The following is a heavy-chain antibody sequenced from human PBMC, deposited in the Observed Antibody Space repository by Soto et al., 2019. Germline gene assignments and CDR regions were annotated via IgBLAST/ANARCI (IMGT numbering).Heavy chain of an antibody. D-gene: IGHD6-19*01. J-gene: IGHJ4*02. CDR1: GFTFSSYA. Sequence: EVQLLESGGGLVQRGGSLRLSCAASGFTFSSYAMTWVRQAPGKGLEWVSTISGRGGRAYYADSVKGRFTISRDNSKNALYLQLDSLRAEDTAVYYCAKDRSQGAVAGTSDFDYWGQGTLVTVSS. V-gene: IGHV3-23*01. CDR2: ISGRGGRA. CDR3: AKDRSQGAVAGTSDFDY.